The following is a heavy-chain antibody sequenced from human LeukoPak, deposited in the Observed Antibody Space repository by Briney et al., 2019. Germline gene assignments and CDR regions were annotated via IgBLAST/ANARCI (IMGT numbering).Heavy chain of an antibody. J-gene: IGHJ6*03. V-gene: IGHV1-69*13. CDR2: IIPVLGTT. CDR1: GGSFSTHA. D-gene: IGHD3-10*01. Sequence: ASVKVSCKAAGGSFSTHAIIWVRQAPGQGLEWMGGIIPVLGTTNSAQRFQDRLSLTADESTGTDSMELTSLRPEDSAVYYCGARTVIITYYYMAVWGKGTTITASS. CDR3: GARTVIITYYYMAV.